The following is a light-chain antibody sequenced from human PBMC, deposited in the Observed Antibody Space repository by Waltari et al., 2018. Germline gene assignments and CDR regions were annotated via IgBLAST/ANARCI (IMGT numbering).Light chain of an antibody. CDR1: QSVRSN. V-gene: IGKV3-15*01. Sequence: EIVMTQSPATLSVSPGERATLSCRARQSVRSNLAWYQQKPGQAPRLRMHGASTRATGMPARFSGSGSGTEFSLTISSPQSEDLAVYYCQQYHTWPYTFGQGTKLEIK. J-gene: IGKJ2*01. CDR3: QQYHTWPYT. CDR2: GAS.